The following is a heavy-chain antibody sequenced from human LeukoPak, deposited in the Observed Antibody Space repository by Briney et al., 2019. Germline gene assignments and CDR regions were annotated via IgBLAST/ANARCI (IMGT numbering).Heavy chain of an antibody. CDR2: MTSSRYI. V-gene: IGHV3-21*04. Sequence: GGSLRLSCAASGFSLKTYNMNWVRQAPGKGLEWVSSMTSSRYIYYADSVKGRFTISRDDANNLVFLQMHSLRAEDTAVYYCARAEPLDYWGQGTLVTVSS. D-gene: IGHD1-14*01. CDR3: ARAEPLDY. J-gene: IGHJ4*02. CDR1: GFSLKTYN.